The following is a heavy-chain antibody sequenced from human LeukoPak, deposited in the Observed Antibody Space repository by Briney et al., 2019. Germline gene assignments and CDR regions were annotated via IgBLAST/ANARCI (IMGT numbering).Heavy chain of an antibody. Sequence: SETLSLTCTVSGGSISSGGYYWSWIRQHPGKGLEWIGYIYYSGSTYYIPSLKSRVTISVDTSKNQFSLKLSSVTAADTAVYCCARLSSSGYYYIRWWGQGTLVTVSS. CDR1: GGSISSGGYY. V-gene: IGHV4-31*03. D-gene: IGHD3-22*01. CDR2: IYYSGST. CDR3: ARLSSSGYYYIRW. J-gene: IGHJ4*02.